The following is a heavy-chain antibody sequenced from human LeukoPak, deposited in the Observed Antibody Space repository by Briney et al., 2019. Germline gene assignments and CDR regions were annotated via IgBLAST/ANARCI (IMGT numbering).Heavy chain of an antibody. J-gene: IGHJ4*02. CDR3: ARVSGRIAAAGTEPPAKFDY. CDR2: ISGSGGST. Sequence: GGSLRLSCAASGFTFSSYAMSWVRQAPGKGLEWVSAISGSGGSTYFADSVKGRFTTSRDNSKNTLYLQMNSLRAEDTAVYYCARVSGRIAAAGTEPPAKFDYWGQGTLVTVSS. V-gene: IGHV3-23*01. CDR1: GFTFSSYA. D-gene: IGHD6-13*01.